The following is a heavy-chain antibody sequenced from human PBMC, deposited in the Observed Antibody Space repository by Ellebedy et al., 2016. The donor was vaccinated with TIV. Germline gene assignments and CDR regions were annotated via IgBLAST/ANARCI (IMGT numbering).Heavy chain of an antibody. V-gene: IGHV3-21*04. CDR2: ISSSSSYI. Sequence: GESLKISCAASGFTFSSYSMNWVRQAPGKGLEWVSSISSSSSYIYYADSVKGRFTISRDNSKNTLYLQMNSLRAEDTAVYYCAKDRNRGQFGWFDPWGQGTLVTVSS. D-gene: IGHD1-14*01. J-gene: IGHJ5*02. CDR1: GFTFSSYS. CDR3: AKDRNRGQFGWFDP.